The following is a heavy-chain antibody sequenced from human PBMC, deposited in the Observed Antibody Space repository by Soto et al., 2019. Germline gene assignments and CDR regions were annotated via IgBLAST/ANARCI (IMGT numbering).Heavy chain of an antibody. V-gene: IGHV5-51*01. CDR3: ARSFTASYDSSGLPSYYYYYYGMDV. CDR2: IYPGDSDT. D-gene: IGHD3-22*01. CDR1: GYSFTSYW. J-gene: IGHJ6*02. Sequence: PGESLKNSCKCSGYSFTSYWIGLVRQMTGKGLEWMGIIYPGDSDTRYSPSFQGQVTISADKSISTAYLQWSSLKASDTAMYYCARSFTASYDSSGLPSYYYYYYGMDVWGQGTTVTVSS.